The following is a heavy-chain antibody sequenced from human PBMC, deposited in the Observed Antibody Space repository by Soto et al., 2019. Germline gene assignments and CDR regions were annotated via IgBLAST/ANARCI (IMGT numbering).Heavy chain of an antibody. CDR1: GGTFSSYA. J-gene: IGHJ4*02. CDR2: IIPIFGTA. D-gene: IGHD6-19*01. Sequence: SVKVSCKASGGTFSSYAISWVRQAPGQGLEWMGGIIPIFGTANYAQKFQGRVTITADESTSTAYMELSSLRSEDTAVYYCARDRGCGWYFDYWGQGTLVTVSS. V-gene: IGHV1-69*13. CDR3: ARDRGCGWYFDY.